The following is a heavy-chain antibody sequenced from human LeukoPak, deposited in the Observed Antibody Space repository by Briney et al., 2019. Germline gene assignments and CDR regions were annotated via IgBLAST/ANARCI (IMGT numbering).Heavy chain of an antibody. D-gene: IGHD1-26*01. J-gene: IGHJ4*02. CDR2: ISAYDGNT. V-gene: IGHV1-18*01. CDR3: VQASGSKYGPATSDY. Sequence: ASLKDSCKASGYTFSSYGITWVQQAPGQGLEWLVWISAYDGNTKSAEKFQGRVTMTTDTSTSTAYMDLRSLRSDDTAVYYCVQASGSKYGPATSDYWGQGTLVIVSS. CDR1: GYTFSSYG.